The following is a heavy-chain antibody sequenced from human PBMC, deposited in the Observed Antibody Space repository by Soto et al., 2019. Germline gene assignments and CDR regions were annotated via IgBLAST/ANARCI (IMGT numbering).Heavy chain of an antibody. Sequence: ASVKVSCKASGYTFTSYDINWVRQATGQGLEWMGWMNPNSGNTGYAQKFQGRVTMTRNTSISTAYMELSSLRSEDTAVYYGAVNYGQGGYFDYWGQGTLVTVSS. CDR1: GYTFTSYD. CDR2: MNPNSGNT. V-gene: IGHV1-8*01. D-gene: IGHD4-17*01. CDR3: AVNYGQGGYFDY. J-gene: IGHJ4*02.